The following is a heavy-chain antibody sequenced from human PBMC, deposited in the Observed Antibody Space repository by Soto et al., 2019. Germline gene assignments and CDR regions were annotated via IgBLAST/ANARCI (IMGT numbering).Heavy chain of an antibody. D-gene: IGHD2-2*02. CDR1: GFGFSSYA. CDR2: ISGSGGTT. J-gene: IGHJ4*02. CDR3: TKDYTYDFGTYKRFDY. Sequence: EVLLLESGGGLVQPGGSLRLSCATSGFGFSSYAMSWVRQVAGKGLEWVSTISGSGGTTHYTDSVKGRFTISRDNFKNTLFLQMNSLKAEDTAIYYCTKDYTYDFGTYKRFDYWGQGTLVTVSS. V-gene: IGHV3-23*01.